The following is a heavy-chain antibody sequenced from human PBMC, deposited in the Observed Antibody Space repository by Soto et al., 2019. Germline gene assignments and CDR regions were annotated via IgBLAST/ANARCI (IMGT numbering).Heavy chain of an antibody. CDR2: IYYRGNT. D-gene: IGHD6-25*01. CDR1: GGSISPNY. V-gene: IGHV4-59*08. Sequence: QVQLQESGPGLVKPSETLSLTCTVSGGSISPNYWSWIRQSPGKGLEWIGYIYYRGNTNYNPSLMSRVTISVDTSKNQFSLKLSSVTAGDTAVYYCANYKRLIADNWGQGALVTVSS. CDR3: ANYKRLIADN. J-gene: IGHJ4*02.